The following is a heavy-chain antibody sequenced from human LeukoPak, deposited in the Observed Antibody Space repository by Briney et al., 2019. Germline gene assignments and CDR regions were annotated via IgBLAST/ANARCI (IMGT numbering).Heavy chain of an antibody. V-gene: IGHV3-21*01. D-gene: IGHD2/OR15-2a*01. CDR1: GFSFNSYT. Sequence: PGGSLRLSCLPSGFSFNSYTMNWVREAPGKGLEWVSTISPVSSYTWYAESVKGRFTISRDNPKNSLYLQMDSLRAEDTAVYYCVRDVSRRIGMDVWGQGTTVTASS. J-gene: IGHJ6*02. CDR2: ISPVSSYT. CDR3: VRDVSRRIGMDV.